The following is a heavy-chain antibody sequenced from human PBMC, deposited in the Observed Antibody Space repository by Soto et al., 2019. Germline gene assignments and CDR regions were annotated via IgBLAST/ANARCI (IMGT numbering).Heavy chain of an antibody. D-gene: IGHD3-22*01. CDR1: GYSFTSYW. Sequence: PGESLKISCKGSGYSFTSYWISWVRQMPGKGLEWMGRIDPSDSYTNYSPSFQGHVTISADESISTAYLQWSSPKASDTAMYYCARQNYYDSSGYSYNWFDPWGQGTLVTVSS. V-gene: IGHV5-10-1*01. J-gene: IGHJ5*02. CDR3: ARQNYYDSSGYSYNWFDP. CDR2: IDPSDSYT.